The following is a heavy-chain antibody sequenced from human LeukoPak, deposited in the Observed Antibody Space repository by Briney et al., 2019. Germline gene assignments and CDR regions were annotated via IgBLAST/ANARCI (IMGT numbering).Heavy chain of an antibody. CDR2: IYSGGST. CDR1: GFTVSSNY. CDR3: ARAPYYSDYGDYGVPPPAFGI. Sequence: GGSLRLSCAASGFTVSSNYMSWVRQAPGKGLEWVSVIYSGGSTYYADSVKGRFTISRDNSKNTLYLQMNSLRAEDTAVYYCARAPYYSDYGDYGVPPPAFGIWGQGTMVTVSS. D-gene: IGHD4-17*01. J-gene: IGHJ3*02. V-gene: IGHV3-66*02.